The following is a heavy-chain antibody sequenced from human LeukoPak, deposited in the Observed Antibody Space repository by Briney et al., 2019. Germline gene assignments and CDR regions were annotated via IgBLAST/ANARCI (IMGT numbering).Heavy chain of an antibody. J-gene: IGHJ3*01. CDR3: ASGLRGDLDAFDL. Sequence: SETLSLTCTVSGGSISNYYWNWIRQPPGKGLEGSGYVYYSGSTSYNPSLKSRVTTSVDTSKNHFSLNLTSVTAADTAVYHCASGLRGDLDAFDLWGQGTMVTVSS. CDR2: VYYSGST. CDR1: GGSISNYY. V-gene: IGHV4-59*01. D-gene: IGHD2-21*01.